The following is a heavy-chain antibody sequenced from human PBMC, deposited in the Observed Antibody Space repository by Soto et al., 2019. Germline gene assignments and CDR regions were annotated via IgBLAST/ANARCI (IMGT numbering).Heavy chain of an antibody. CDR1: GFTFSNYF. Sequence: GGSLRLSCAASGFTFSNYFMHWVRQVPGEGLVWVSRMSGDGKTISYADSVKGRFTISRDNAKNTLYLQMNSLRVEDTAGYYCARTYVPGIAGFDPWGQGTLVTVSS. J-gene: IGHJ5*02. D-gene: IGHD1-1*01. V-gene: IGHV3-74*01. CDR3: ARTYVPGIAGFDP. CDR2: MSGDGKTI.